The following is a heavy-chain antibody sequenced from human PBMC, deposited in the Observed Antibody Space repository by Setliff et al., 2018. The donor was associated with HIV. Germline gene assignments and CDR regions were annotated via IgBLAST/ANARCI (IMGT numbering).Heavy chain of an antibody. CDR3: ATHVLQFLEWLSHFDY. D-gene: IGHD3-3*01. J-gene: IGHJ4*02. Sequence: TLSLTCTVSGDSVSSRSYYWSWIRQPPGKGLEWIGYIYYSGSTNYNPSLKSRVTISVDTSKNQFSLKLSSVTAADTAVYYCATHVLQFLEWLSHFDYWGQGTLVTVSS. V-gene: IGHV4-61*01. CDR1: GDSVSSRSYY. CDR2: IYYSGST.